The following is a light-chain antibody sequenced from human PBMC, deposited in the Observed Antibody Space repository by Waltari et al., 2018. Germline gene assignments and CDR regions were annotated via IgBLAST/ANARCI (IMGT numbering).Light chain of an antibody. CDR1: SSDIGDYNY. CDR3: CSYAGGFVYV. Sequence: QSALTQPRSVSGSPGQSVAISCTGTSSDIGDYNYVSWYQQHPGKAPKLMIYDVTKRPSGVPERFSGSKSGNTASLTISGLQAEDEADYYCCSYAGGFVYVFGTGTKVTVL. V-gene: IGLV2-11*01. J-gene: IGLJ1*01. CDR2: DVT.